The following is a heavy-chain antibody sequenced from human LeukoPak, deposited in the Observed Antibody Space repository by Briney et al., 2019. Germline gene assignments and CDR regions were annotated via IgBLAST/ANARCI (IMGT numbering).Heavy chain of an antibody. V-gene: IGHV1-18*01. D-gene: IGHD6-13*01. Sequence: ASVKVSCKASGYTFTSYGISWVRQAPGQGLEWMGWISAYNGNTNYAQKLQGRVTMTTDTPTSTAYMELRSLRSDDTAVYYCARDARGAAAADDPFDIWGQGTMVTVSS. CDR1: GYTFTSYG. J-gene: IGHJ3*02. CDR3: ARDARGAAAADDPFDI. CDR2: ISAYNGNT.